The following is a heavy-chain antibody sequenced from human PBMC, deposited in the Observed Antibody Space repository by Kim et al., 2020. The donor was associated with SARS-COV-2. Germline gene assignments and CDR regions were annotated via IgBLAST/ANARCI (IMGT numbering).Heavy chain of an antibody. D-gene: IGHD2-2*01. V-gene: IGHV1-2*02. J-gene: IGHJ2*01. CDR2: INPNSGGT. CDR3: AREERYCSSTSCYPWYFDL. Sequence: ASVKVSCKASGYTFTGYYMHWVRQAPGQGLEWMGWINPNSGGTNYAQKFQGRVTMTRDTSISTAYMELSRLRSDDTAVYYCAREERYCSSTSCYPWYFDLWGRGTLVTVSS. CDR1: GYTFTGYY.